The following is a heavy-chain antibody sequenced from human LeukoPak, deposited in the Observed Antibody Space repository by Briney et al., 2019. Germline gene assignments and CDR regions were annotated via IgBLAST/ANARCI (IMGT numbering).Heavy chain of an antibody. CDR3: ARAEVLRYFDWFPGYYGMDV. V-gene: IGHV3-48*01. CDR2: ISSSGTK. J-gene: IGHJ6*02. Sequence: GGSLRLSCSASGFTVNSYNMNWVRQAPGKGLEWVSCISSSGTKYYADSVKGRFTTSRDNGKSSLFLEMNSLRAEDTAVYYCARAEVLRYFDWFPGYYGMDVWGQGTTVTVSS. D-gene: IGHD3-9*01. CDR1: GFTVNSYN.